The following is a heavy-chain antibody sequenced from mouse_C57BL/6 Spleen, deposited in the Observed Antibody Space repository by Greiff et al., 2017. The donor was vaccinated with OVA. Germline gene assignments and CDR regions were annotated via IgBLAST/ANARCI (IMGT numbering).Heavy chain of an antibody. J-gene: IGHJ4*01. CDR1: GYTFTRYT. V-gene: IGHV1-4*01. Sequence: VQLQESGAELARPGASVMMSCKASGYTFTRYTMHWVKQRPGQGLEWIGYINPSSGYTKYNQKFKDKATLTADKSSSSAYMQLSSLTSEDSAVYYCARKSNSDAMDYWGQGTSVTVSS. CDR2: INPSSGYT. D-gene: IGHD2-5*01. CDR3: ARKSNSDAMDY.